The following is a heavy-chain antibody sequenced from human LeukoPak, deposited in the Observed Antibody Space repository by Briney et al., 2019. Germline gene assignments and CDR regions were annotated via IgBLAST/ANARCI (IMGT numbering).Heavy chain of an antibody. CDR2: VRYDGNNP. J-gene: IGHJ4*02. D-gene: IGHD3-10*01. CDR1: GFTFGSYG. CDR3: AKDLHYGSADY. Sequence: PGGSLRLSCAASGFTFGSYGMHWVRQAPGKGLDWVAFVRYDGNNPYYSASVKGRFTISRDNAKNALYLQMNSLRAEDTAVYYCAKDLHYGSADYWGQGTLVTVSS. V-gene: IGHV3-30*02.